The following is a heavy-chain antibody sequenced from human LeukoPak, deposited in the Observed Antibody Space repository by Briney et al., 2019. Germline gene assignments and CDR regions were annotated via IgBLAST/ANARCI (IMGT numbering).Heavy chain of an antibody. CDR2: ISGSGGST. D-gene: IGHD3-22*01. V-gene: IGHV3-23*01. Sequence: PGGSLRLSCAASGFTFGSYAMSWVRQAPGKGLEWVSAISGSGGSTYYADSVKGRFTISRDNSKNTLYLQMNSLRAEDTAVYYCAKASMIVVVITYLDYWGRGTLVTVSS. CDR3: AKASMIVVVITYLDY. J-gene: IGHJ4*02. CDR1: GFTFGSYA.